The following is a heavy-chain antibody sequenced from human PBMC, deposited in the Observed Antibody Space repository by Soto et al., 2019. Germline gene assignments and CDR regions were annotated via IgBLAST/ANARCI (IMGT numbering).Heavy chain of an antibody. J-gene: IGHJ4*02. V-gene: IGHV3-23*01. CDR1: GFTFSSYA. CDR3: ARSGPLCGVDTAMVLTYYFDY. D-gene: IGHD5-18*01. Sequence: GGSLRLSCAASGFTFSSYAMSWVRQAPGKGLEWVSAISGSGGSTYYADSVKGRFTISRDNSKNTLYLQMNSLRAEDTAVYYCARSGPLCGVDTAMVLTYYFDYWGQGTLVTVSS. CDR2: ISGSGGST.